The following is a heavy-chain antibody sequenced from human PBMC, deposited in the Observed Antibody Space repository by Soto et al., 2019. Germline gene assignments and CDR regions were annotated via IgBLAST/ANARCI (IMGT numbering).Heavy chain of an antibody. CDR2: ISAGAVAT. D-gene: IGHD3-22*01. V-gene: IGHV3-23*01. J-gene: IGHJ4*02. CDR3: AKGRESSGSYRPFDY. CDR1: GFTFSSYA. Sequence: SLRLSCAASGFTFSSYAMSWVRQAPGKGLEWVSAISAGAVATNYADSVKGRFTISRDNSKNTLYLQMNSLRAEDTAVYYCAKGRESSGSYRPFDYWGQGALVTVSS.